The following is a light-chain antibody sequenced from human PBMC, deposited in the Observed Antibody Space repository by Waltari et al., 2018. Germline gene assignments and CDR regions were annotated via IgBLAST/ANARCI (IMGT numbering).Light chain of an antibody. V-gene: IGKV1-27*01. CDR1: QGISSY. CDR3: QKYNSAPRT. CDR2: AAS. J-gene: IGKJ2*01. Sequence: DIQMTQSPSSLSASVGDRVHITCRASQGISSYLAWYQQKPGKVPKLLIYAASSLQSVVPSRFSGSGSGTDFTLTISSLQPEDVATYYCQKYNSAPRTFGQGTKLEIK.